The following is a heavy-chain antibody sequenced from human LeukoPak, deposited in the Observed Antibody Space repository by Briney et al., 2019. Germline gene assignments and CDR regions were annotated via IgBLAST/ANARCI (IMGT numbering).Heavy chain of an antibody. D-gene: IGHD1-26*01. CDR3: ARRGATTSAFDY. CDR2: ISAYNGNT. Sequence: ASVNVSCKSSGYTFTSYGISWVRPAPGQGVAWMGWISAYNGNTNYAQKLQGRVTMTTDTSTSTAYMELRSLRSDDTAVYYCARRGATTSAFDYWGQGTLVTVSS. J-gene: IGHJ4*02. V-gene: IGHV1-18*01. CDR1: GYTFTSYG.